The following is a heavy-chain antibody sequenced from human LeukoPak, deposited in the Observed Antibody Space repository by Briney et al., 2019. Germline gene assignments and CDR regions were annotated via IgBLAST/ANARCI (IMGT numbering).Heavy chain of an antibody. CDR1: GFIFSSYG. J-gene: IGHJ4*02. V-gene: IGHV3-33*01. Sequence: AGGSLRLSCATSGFIFSSYGMHWVRRAPGKGLAWVAVIWYDGTTQYYADSVKGRFTISRDNSKNTVYMQMNSLRVDDTAVYYCARDRVATSLGNLDYWGQGTQVTVSS. CDR2: IWYDGTTQ. CDR3: ARDRVATSLGNLDY. D-gene: IGHD5-12*01.